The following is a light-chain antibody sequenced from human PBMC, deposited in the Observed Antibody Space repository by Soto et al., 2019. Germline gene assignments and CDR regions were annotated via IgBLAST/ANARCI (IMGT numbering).Light chain of an antibody. CDR3: ASLTTTSFV. Sequence: QSVLTQPASVSGSPGQSITISCTGTSSDVGAYNLVSWYQHHPGKAPKLLISEVSNRPSGVSDRFSGSKSGNTASLAISGVQAEDEADYYCASLTTTSFVFGTGTKLTVL. CDR1: SSDVGAYNL. J-gene: IGLJ1*01. CDR2: EVS. V-gene: IGLV2-14*01.